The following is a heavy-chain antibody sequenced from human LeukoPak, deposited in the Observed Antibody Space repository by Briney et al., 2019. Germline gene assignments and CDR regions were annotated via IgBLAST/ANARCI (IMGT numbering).Heavy chain of an antibody. CDR3: ARGKVTMVRGVIITSFDY. D-gene: IGHD3-10*01. J-gene: IGHJ4*02. CDR1: GYTFTSYD. Sequence: ASVKVSCKASGYTFTSYDINWVRQATGQGLEWMGWMNPNSGNTGYAQKFQGRVTMTRNTSISAACMELSSLRSEDTVVHYCARGKVTMVRGVIITSFDYWGQGTLVTVSS. CDR2: MNPNSGNT. V-gene: IGHV1-8*01.